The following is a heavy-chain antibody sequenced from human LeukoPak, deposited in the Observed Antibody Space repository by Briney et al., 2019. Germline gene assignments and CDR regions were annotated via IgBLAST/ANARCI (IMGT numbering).Heavy chain of an antibody. Sequence: SETLSLTCTVSGGSISSSSYYWGWIRQPPRKGLEWIGSIYYSGSTYYNPSLKSRVTISVDTSKNQFSLKLSSVTAADTAVYYCARDLFTAARAPQADHYFDYWGQGTLVTVSS. CDR2: IYYSGST. CDR1: GGSISSSSYY. D-gene: IGHD2-2*01. CDR3: ARDLFTAARAPQADHYFDY. J-gene: IGHJ4*02. V-gene: IGHV4-39*07.